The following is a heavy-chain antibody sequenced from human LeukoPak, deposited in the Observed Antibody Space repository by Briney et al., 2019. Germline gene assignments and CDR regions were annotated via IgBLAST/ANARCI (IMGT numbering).Heavy chain of an antibody. CDR1: GFTFSSTY. J-gene: IGHJ4*02. V-gene: IGHV3-7*05. CDR3: ARGRGWLVDF. CDR2: IKADGSEK. Sequence: GGSLRLSCAASGFTFSSTYMTRVRQVPGKGLEWVANIKADGSEKYYVDSVKGRFTIARDNAKNSLYLQMNGLRAEDTAVYYCARGRGWLVDFWGQGTLVTVSS. D-gene: IGHD6-19*01.